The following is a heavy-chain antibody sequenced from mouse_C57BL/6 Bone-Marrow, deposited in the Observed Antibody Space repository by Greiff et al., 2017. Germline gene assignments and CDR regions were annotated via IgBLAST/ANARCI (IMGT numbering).Heavy chain of an antibody. Sequence: EVKLVESGGGLVQPGGSLKLSCAASGFTFSDYYMYWVRQTPEKRLEWVAYISNGGGSTYYPDTVKGRFTISRDNAKNTLYLQMSRLKSEDTAMYYCARPSYYYGSSLDYWGQGTTLTVSS. CDR2: ISNGGGST. CDR1: GFTFSDYY. CDR3: ARPSYYYGSSLDY. J-gene: IGHJ2*01. D-gene: IGHD1-1*01. V-gene: IGHV5-12*01.